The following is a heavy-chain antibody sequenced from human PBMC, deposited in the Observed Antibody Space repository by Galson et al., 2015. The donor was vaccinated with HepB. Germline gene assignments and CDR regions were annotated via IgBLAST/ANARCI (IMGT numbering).Heavy chain of an antibody. CDR3: AAALLIETTMAIAC. CDR2: IVVGSGNT. J-gene: IGHJ4*02. V-gene: IGHV1-58*02. D-gene: IGHD2-21*01. Sequence: SVKVSCKASGFTFSNSAMQWVRQTRGQRLEWIGWIVVGSGNTAYAQKFQERVTITRDVSTNTAYMELSSLRSEDTAVYYCAAALLIETTMAIACWGQGTLVTVS. CDR1: GFTFSNSA.